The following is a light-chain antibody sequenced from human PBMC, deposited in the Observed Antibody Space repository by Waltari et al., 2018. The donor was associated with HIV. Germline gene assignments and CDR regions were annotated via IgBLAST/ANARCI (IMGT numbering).Light chain of an antibody. CDR2: EVT. CDR3: SSYSATNTVV. J-gene: IGLJ2*01. Sequence: QSALTQPPSVSGSPGQSVTISCAGTNSDIGGYDRVSWYQQPPGTAPKLLIYEVTNQPSGVPGRFSASKSGTTASLTISGLQAGDEGDYYCSSYSATNTVVFGGGTKLTVL. CDR1: NSDIGGYDR. V-gene: IGLV2-18*02.